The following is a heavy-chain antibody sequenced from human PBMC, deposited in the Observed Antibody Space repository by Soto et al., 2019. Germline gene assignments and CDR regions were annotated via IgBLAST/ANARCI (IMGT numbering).Heavy chain of an antibody. CDR2: INPNSGGT. Sequence: ASVKVSCKASGYTFTGYYMHWVRQAPGQGLEWMGWINPNSGGTNYAQKFQGWVTMTRDTSISTAYMELSRLRSDDTAVYYCARGIRYDFWSGYPQRVYYYYGMDVWGQGTTVTVSS. D-gene: IGHD3-3*01. J-gene: IGHJ6*02. CDR1: GYTFTGYY. CDR3: ARGIRYDFWSGYPQRVYYYYGMDV. V-gene: IGHV1-2*04.